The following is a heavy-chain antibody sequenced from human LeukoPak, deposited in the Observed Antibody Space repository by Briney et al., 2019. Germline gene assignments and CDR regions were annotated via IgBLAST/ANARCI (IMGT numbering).Heavy chain of an antibody. CDR3: ARGDDILTGNFDY. CDR2: ISTYNGHT. J-gene: IGHJ4*02. CDR1: GYTFTSYG. D-gene: IGHD3-9*01. V-gene: IGHV1-18*01. Sequence: ASVKVSCTASGYTFTSYGISWVRQAPGQGLEWMGWISTYNGHTKYPQKYQARVTMTTDASTSTAYMELRSLRSDDTAVYYCARGDDILTGNFDYWGQGTLVTVSS.